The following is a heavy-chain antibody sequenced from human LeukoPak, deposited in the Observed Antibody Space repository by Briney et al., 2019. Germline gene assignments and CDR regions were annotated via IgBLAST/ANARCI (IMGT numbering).Heavy chain of an antibody. V-gene: IGHV3-23*01. CDR1: GFTFSSYA. J-gene: IGHJ4*02. CDR2: ISGSGGST. Sequence: PGGSLRLSCAASGFTFSSYAMSWVRQAPGKGLEWVSAISGSGGSTYYADPVKGRCTISRDNAKNTLYLQMNSLRAEDTAVYYCAKALNGSYYVWDQGTLVTVSS. D-gene: IGHD1-26*01. CDR3: AKALNGSYYV.